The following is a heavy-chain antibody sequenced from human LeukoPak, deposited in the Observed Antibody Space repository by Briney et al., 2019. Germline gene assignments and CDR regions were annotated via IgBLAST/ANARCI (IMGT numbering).Heavy chain of an antibody. D-gene: IGHD3-22*01. V-gene: IGHV4-31*03. CDR2: IYYSGST. Sequence: SETLSLTCTVSGGSISSGGYYWSWIRQHPGKGLEWIGYIYYSGSTYYNPSLKSRVTISVDTSKNQFSLKLSSVTAADTAVYYCVRDYYDSSGTARSLDYWGQGTLVTVSS. J-gene: IGHJ4*02. CDR1: GGSISSGGYY. CDR3: VRDYYDSSGTARSLDY.